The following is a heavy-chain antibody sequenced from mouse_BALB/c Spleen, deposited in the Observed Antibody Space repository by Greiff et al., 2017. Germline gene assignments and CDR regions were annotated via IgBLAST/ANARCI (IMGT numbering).Heavy chain of an antibody. D-gene: IGHD1-1*01. CDR3: SRSAYYYGSSPFGY. V-gene: IGHV5-12-1*01. CDR2: ISSGGGST. J-gene: IGHJ2*01. CDR1: GFAFSSYD. Sequence: EVHLVESGGGLVKPGGSLKLSCAASGFAFSSYDMSWVRQTPEKRLEWVAYISSGGGSTYYPDTVKGRFTISRDNAKNTLYLQMSSLKSEDTAMYYCSRSAYYYGSSPFGYWGQGTTLTVSS.